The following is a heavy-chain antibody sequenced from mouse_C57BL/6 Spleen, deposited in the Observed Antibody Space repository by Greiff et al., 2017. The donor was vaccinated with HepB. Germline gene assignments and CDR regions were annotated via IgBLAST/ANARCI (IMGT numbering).Heavy chain of an antibody. CDR2: IRNKANGYTT. V-gene: IGHV7-3*01. CDR1: GFTFTDYY. D-gene: IGHD1-1*01. Sequence: EVKVEESGGGLVQPGGSLSLSCAASGFTFTDYYMSWVRQPPGKALEWLGFIRNKANGYTTEYSASVKGRFTISRDNSQSILYLQMNALRAEDSATYYCARFVCSPYWYFDVWGTGTTVTVSS. CDR3: ARFVCSPYWYFDV. J-gene: IGHJ1*03.